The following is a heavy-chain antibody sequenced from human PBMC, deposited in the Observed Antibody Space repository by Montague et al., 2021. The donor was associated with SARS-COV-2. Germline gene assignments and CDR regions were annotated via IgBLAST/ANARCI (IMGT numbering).Heavy chain of an antibody. D-gene: IGHD3-10*02. J-gene: IGHJ4*02. CDR1: DGSFSDYW. V-gene: IGHV4-34*01. Sequence: SETLSLTCAVYDGSFSDYWWGWVRQPPGKGLEWIGNINHRGNTNYNPSLKSRVTISVGTSKHQFSLKLNSVTAADTAIYYCARGVPGYWGQGTLVTVSS. CDR2: INHRGNT. CDR3: ARGVPGY.